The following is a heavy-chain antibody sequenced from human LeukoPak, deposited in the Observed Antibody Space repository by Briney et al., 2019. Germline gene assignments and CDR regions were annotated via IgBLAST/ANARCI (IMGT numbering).Heavy chain of an antibody. CDR2: ISYDGSNK. CDR3: AKRSDFISWKGPRTHYFDY. CDR1: GFTFSSYG. J-gene: IGHJ4*02. Sequence: PGGSLRLSCAASGFTFSSYGMHWVRQAPGKGLEWVAVISYDGSNKYYADSVKGRFTISRDNSKNTLYLQMNSLRAEDTAVYYCAKRSDFISWKGPRTHYFDYWGQGTLVTVSS. D-gene: IGHD3-3*01. V-gene: IGHV3-30*18.